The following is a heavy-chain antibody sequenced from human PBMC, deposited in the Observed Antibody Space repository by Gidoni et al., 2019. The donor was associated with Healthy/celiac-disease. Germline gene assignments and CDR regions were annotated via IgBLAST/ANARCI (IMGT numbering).Heavy chain of an antibody. CDR3: ARVEFCSGGSCYSGSKDLYYFDY. V-gene: IGHV3-30-3*01. Sequence: QVQLVESGGGVVQPGRSLRLSCAASGFTFSSYAMHWVRQAPGKGLEWVAVISYDGSNKYYADSVKGRFTISRDNSKNTLYLQMNSLRAEDTAVYYCARVEFCSGGSCYSGSKDLYYFDYWGQGTLVTVSS. J-gene: IGHJ4*02. D-gene: IGHD2-15*01. CDR2: ISYDGSNK. CDR1: GFTFSSYA.